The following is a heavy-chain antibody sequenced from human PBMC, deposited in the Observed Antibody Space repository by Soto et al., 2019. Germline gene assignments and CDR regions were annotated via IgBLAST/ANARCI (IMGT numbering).Heavy chain of an antibody. V-gene: IGHV3-74*01. CDR3: TKGMRPSSFGSGDV. CDR1: GFVFEVYG. J-gene: IGHJ6*02. CDR2: ISDDGARS. D-gene: IGHD6-19*01. Sequence: SLRRSCVASGFVFEVYGMHWVRPVPGKGLEWVSRISDDGARSDYADSVRGRFTISRDNAKNALYLQMNGLRAEDTAVYFCTKGMRPSSFGSGDVWGPGAPATVS.